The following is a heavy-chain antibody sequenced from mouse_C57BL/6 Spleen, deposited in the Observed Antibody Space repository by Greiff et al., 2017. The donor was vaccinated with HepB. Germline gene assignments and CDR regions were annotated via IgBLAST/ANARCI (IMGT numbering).Heavy chain of an antibody. Sequence: VKLLESGPGLVQPSQSLSITCTVSGFSLTSYGVHWVRQSPGKGLEWLGVIWRGGSTDYNAAFMSRLSITKDNSKSQVFFKMNSLQADDTAIYYCAKIYYYGSSYYYAMDYWGQGTSVTVSS. CDR1: GFSLTSYG. CDR2: IWRGGST. D-gene: IGHD1-1*01. J-gene: IGHJ4*01. CDR3: AKIYYYGSSYYYAMDY. V-gene: IGHV2-5*01.